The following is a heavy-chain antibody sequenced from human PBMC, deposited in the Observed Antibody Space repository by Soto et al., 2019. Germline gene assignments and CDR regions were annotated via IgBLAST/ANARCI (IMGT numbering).Heavy chain of an antibody. CDR1: GFIFSSYA. V-gene: IGHV3-23*01. CDR3: AKLTYPSDSTGYYYERVSGWIDY. Sequence: PXGSLRLSCAASGFIFSSYAMSWVRQAPGKGLDWVSSISASGGTANLADSVEGRCTISRDNSKSTLYLQMNSLRAEDTAVYYCAKLTYPSDSTGYYYERVSGWIDYWGQGTLVTVSS. J-gene: IGHJ4*02. CDR2: ISASGGTA. D-gene: IGHD3-22*01.